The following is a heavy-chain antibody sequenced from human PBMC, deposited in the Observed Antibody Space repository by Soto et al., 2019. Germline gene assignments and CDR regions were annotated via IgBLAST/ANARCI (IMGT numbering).Heavy chain of an antibody. V-gene: IGHV3-74*01. CDR1: GFTFSSYW. J-gene: IGHJ6*03. CDR2: INSDGSST. Sequence: GGSLRLSCAASGFTFSSYWMHWVRQAPGKGLVWVSRINSDGSSTSYADSVKGRFTISRDNAKNTLYLQMNSLRAEDTAVYYCARVAAPPPSYGDYGHYYYYYMDVWGKGTTVTVSS. CDR3: ARVAAPPPSYGDYGHYYYYYMDV. D-gene: IGHD4-17*01.